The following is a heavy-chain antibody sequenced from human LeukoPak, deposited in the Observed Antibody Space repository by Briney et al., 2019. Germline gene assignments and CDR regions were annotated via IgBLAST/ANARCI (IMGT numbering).Heavy chain of an antibody. D-gene: IGHD3-9*01. J-gene: IGHJ6*02. CDR3: ARGPSRYYDISDGMDV. CDR1: GGSFSGYY. CDR2: INHSGST. Sequence: PSETLSLTCAVYGGSFSGYYWSWIRQPPGKGLEWIGEINHSGSTNHNPSLKSRVTISVDTSKNQFSLKLSSVTAADTAVYYCARGPSRYYDISDGMDVWGQGTTVTVSS. V-gene: IGHV4-34*01.